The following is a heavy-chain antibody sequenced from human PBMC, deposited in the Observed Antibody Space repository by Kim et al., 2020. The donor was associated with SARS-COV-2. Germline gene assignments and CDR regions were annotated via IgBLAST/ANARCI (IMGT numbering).Heavy chain of an antibody. J-gene: IGHJ1*01. D-gene: IGHD4-17*01. Sequence: VGSLRLSCAASGFTFSSYSMNWVRQAPGKGLEWVSSISSSSSYIYYADSVKGRFTISRDNAKNSLYLQMNSLRAEDTAVYYCARTWEVTTPSRSFQHWGQGTLVTVSS. CDR2: ISSSSSYI. CDR3: ARTWEVTTPSRSFQH. V-gene: IGHV3-21*01. CDR1: GFTFSSYS.